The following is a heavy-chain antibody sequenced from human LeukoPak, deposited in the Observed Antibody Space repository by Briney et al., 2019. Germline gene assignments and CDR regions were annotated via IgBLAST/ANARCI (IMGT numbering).Heavy chain of an antibody. D-gene: IGHD3-22*01. CDR3: ARRGSGYFDY. Sequence: SETLSLTCTVSGGSISSSSYYWGWIRQPPGKGLEWIGTIYYNGGTYYNPSLKSRVTMSVGTSKNQFSLKLSSVTAADTAVYYCARRGSGYFDYWGQGTLVTVSS. CDR1: GGSISSSSYY. CDR2: IYYNGGT. V-gene: IGHV4-39*01. J-gene: IGHJ4*02.